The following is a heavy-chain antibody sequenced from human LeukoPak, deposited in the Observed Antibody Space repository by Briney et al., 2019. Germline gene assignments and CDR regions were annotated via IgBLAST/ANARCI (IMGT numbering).Heavy chain of an antibody. V-gene: IGHV1-18*04. J-gene: IGHJ4*02. Sequence: ASVKVSCKASGYTFTDCFIHWVRQAPGQGLEWMGWISAYNGNTNYAQKLQGRVTMTTDTSTSTAYMELRSLRSDDTAVYYCARVASGGGDWGQGTLVTVSS. CDR3: ARVASGGGD. D-gene: IGHD6-19*01. CDR1: GYTFTDCF. CDR2: ISAYNGNT.